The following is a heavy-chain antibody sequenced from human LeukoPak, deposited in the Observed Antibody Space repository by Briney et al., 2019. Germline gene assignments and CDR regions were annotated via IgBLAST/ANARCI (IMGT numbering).Heavy chain of an antibody. CDR2: IKQDGSEK. J-gene: IGHJ4*02. Sequence: AGGSLRLSCAASGFTFSSYGMSWVRQAPGKGLEWVANIKQDGSEKYYVDSVKGRFTISRDNAKNSLYLQMNSLRAEDTAVYYCARRGYYYDSSGYYLGGFDYWGQGTLVTVSS. CDR1: GFTFSSYG. D-gene: IGHD3-22*01. V-gene: IGHV3-7*01. CDR3: ARRGYYYDSSGYYLGGFDY.